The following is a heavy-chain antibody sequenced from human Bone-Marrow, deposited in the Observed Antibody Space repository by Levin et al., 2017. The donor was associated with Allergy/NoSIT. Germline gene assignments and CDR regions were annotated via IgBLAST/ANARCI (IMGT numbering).Heavy chain of an antibody. CDR3: ARDHPTAMDY. J-gene: IGHJ4*02. CDR2: IWYDGSNK. V-gene: IGHV3-33*01. CDR1: GFTFSSYP. Sequence: HPGESLKISCAASGFTFSSYPMHWVRQAPGKGLDWVAVIWYDGSNKHYADSVKGRFTISRDNSKNTLYLQMNSLRAEDTAVYYCARDHPTAMDYWGQGTLVTVSS.